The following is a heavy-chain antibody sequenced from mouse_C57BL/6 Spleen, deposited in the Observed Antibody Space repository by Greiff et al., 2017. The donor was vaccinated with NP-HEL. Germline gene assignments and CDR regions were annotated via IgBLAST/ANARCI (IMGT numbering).Heavy chain of an antibody. J-gene: IGHJ4*01. CDR3: ARDSSGYSYAMDY. Sequence: EVQLVESEGGLVQPGSSMKLSCTASGFTFSDYYMAWVRQVPEKGLEWVANINYDGSSTYYLDSLKSRFIISRDNAKNILYLQMSSLKSEDTATYYCARDSSGYSYAMDYWGQGTSVTVSS. CDR1: GFTFSDYY. CDR2: INYDGSST. V-gene: IGHV5-16*01. D-gene: IGHD3-2*02.